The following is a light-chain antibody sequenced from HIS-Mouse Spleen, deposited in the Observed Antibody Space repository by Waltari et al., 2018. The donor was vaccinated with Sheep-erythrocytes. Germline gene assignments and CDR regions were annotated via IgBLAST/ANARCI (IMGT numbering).Light chain of an antibody. V-gene: IGLV2-14*03. CDR1: SSDVGGDNY. J-gene: IGLJ2*01. Sequence: QSALTQPASVSGSPGQSITISCPGTSSDVGGDNYVPWYQQHPGKAPKLLIYDVSNRPSGVSNRFSGSKSGNTASLTISGLQAEDEADYYCSSYTSSSTLDVVFGGGTKLTVL. CDR3: SSYTSSSTLDVV. CDR2: DVS.